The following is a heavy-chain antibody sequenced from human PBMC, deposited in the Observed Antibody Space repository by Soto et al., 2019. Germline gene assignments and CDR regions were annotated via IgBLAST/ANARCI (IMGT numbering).Heavy chain of an antibody. CDR2: ISSNSAYI. D-gene: IGHD6-13*01. J-gene: IGHJ5*02. CDR1: GFTFRSFT. CDR3: PRYLSRDSSARAWFDP. Sequence: GGSLRLSCAASGFTFRSFTMNWVRQAPGKGLEWVSTISSNSAYIYYTDALRGRFTISRDNAKNSLHLQMNSLRAEDTAVYYCPRYLSRDSSARAWFDPWGPGTLVTVS. V-gene: IGHV3-21*01.